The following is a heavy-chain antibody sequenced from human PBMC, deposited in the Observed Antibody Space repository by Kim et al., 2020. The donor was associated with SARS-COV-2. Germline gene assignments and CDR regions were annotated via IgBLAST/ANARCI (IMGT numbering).Heavy chain of an antibody. CDR3: ATTAMATNDDAFDI. J-gene: IGHJ3*02. V-gene: IGHV7-4-1*02. CDR2: INTNTGNP. Sequence: ASVKVSCKASGYTFTSYAMNWVRQAPGQGLEWMGWINTNTGNPTYAQGFTGRFVFSLDTSVSTAYLQISSLKAEDTAVYYCATTAMATNDDAFDIWGQGTMVTVSS. CDR1: GYTFTSYA. D-gene: IGHD5-18*01.